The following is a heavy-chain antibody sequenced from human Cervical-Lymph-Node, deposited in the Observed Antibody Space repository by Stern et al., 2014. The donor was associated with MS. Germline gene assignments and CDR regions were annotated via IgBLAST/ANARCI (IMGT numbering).Heavy chain of an antibody. CDR1: GGTFSKFP. CDR2: IFPVFGTP. CDR3: ARSSETSDRWYSLGYDL. Sequence: VQLLESGAEVTKPGSSVKVSCKASGGTFSKFPSSWVRQAPGQGLEWMGGIFPVFGTPTDAQEFRGRVTITAAVSTSTVYMELSSLRSDDTAVYYCARSSETSDRWYSLGYDLWGQGTLVTVSS. J-gene: IGHJ5*02. D-gene: IGHD6-13*01. V-gene: IGHV1-69*01.